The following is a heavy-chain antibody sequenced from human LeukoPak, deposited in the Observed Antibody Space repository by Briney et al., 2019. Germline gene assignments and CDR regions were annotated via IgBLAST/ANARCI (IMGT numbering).Heavy chain of an antibody. Sequence: PSETLSLTCTVSGGSISSYYWSWIRQPPGKGLEWIGYMYYSGSTNYNPSLKSRVTISVDTSKNQFSLKLSSVTAADTAVYYCARYVFIDSSSYHYGMDVWGQGTTVTVSS. CDR2: MYYSGST. CDR1: GGSISSYY. CDR3: ARYVFIDSSSYHYGMDV. D-gene: IGHD3-22*01. J-gene: IGHJ6*02. V-gene: IGHV4-59*01.